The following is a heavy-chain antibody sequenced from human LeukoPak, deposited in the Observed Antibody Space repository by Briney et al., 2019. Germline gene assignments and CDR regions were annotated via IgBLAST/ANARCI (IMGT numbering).Heavy chain of an antibody. CDR1: GFSFSNYD. CDR3: ARDRAGDKRGEI. CDR2: ISASGDGT. V-gene: IGHV3-23*01. D-gene: IGHD4-17*01. J-gene: IGHJ3*02. Sequence: GGSLRLSCVASGFSFSNYDMIWVRQTPGKGLEGVSFISASGDGTHYADSVKGRFSISRDNSKNTLYLQMYNLRAEDSAMYYCARDRAGDKRGEIWGQGTIVTVSS.